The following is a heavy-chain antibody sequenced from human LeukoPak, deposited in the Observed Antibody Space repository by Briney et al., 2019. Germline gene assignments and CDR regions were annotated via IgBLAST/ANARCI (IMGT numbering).Heavy chain of an antibody. CDR1: GGSVSTYY. V-gene: IGHV4-59*02. CDR2: IYYSGST. J-gene: IGHJ4*02. CDR3: AGRPYYSDSSACDY. Sequence: SETLPLTCTVSGGSVSTYYWSWIRQHPGKGLEWIGYIYYSGSTNYNPSLKSRVTMSVDTSKNQFSLKLSSVTAADTAVYYCAGRPYYSDSSACDYWGQGTLVTVSS. D-gene: IGHD3-22*01.